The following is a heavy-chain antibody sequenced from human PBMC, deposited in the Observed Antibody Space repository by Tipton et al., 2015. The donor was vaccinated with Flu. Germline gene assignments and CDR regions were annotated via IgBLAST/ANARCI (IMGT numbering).Heavy chain of an antibody. Sequence: SLRLSCAASGFTFSDYYMSWLRQAPGKGLEWVSHISSSSNSIYYADSVKGRFTISRDNTKNSLYLQLNSLRADDTAVYYCAGDYGSGTYGYWGRGTLVTVSS. CDR1: GFTFSDYY. CDR2: ISSSSNSI. CDR3: AGDYGSGTYGY. J-gene: IGHJ4*02. D-gene: IGHD3-10*01. V-gene: IGHV3-11*01.